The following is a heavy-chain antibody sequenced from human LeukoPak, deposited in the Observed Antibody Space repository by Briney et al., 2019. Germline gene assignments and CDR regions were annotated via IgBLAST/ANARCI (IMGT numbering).Heavy chain of an antibody. CDR2: ISISGDDT. D-gene: IGHD3-22*01. J-gene: IGHJ4*02. V-gene: IGHV3-23*01. Sequence: GGSLRLSRATSGFSFSSHAMTWVRQAPGKGLEWLSAISISGDDTYYADSVKGRFTISRDNSKNTLYLQMNSLRAEDTAVYYCAKGRTFLIAAEDYWGQGTLVTVSS. CDR3: AKGRTFLIAAEDY. CDR1: GFSFSSHA.